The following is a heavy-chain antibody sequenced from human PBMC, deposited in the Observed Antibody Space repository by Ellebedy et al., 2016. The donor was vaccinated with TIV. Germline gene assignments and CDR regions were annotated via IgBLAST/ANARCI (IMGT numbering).Heavy chain of an antibody. V-gene: IGHV4-34*01. CDR3: ASHRGNTFGPYDY. J-gene: IGHJ4*02. CDR1: GGSLSGHY. Sequence: SETLSLTCGIYGGSLSGHYWSWIRQPPGKGLEWIGEINHSGSTNYNPSLKSRVTISVDTSKNQFSLRLRSVTAADTAVHFCASHRGNTFGPYDYWGQGTLVTVSS. D-gene: IGHD5-18*01. CDR2: INHSGST.